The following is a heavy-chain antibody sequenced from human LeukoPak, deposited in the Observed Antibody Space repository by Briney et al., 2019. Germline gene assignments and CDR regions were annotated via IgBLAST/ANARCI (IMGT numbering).Heavy chain of an antibody. Sequence: SVKVSCKASGGTFSSYAISWVRQAPGQGLEWMGGIIPIFGTANYAQKFQGRVTITADESTSTAYMELSSLRSEDTAVYYCASREIYGSGSSVWGKGTTVTVSS. D-gene: IGHD3-10*01. V-gene: IGHV1-69*01. CDR1: GGTFSSYA. CDR2: IIPIFGTA. CDR3: ASREIYGSGSSV. J-gene: IGHJ6*04.